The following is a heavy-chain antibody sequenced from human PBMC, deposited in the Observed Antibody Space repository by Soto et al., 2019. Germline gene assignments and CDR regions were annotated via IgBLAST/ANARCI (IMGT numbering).Heavy chain of an antibody. CDR1: GLTVSSYG. CDR3: AKDRVRFLEWLSSDYYYGMDV. CDR2: ISYDGSNK. D-gene: IGHD3-3*01. V-gene: IGHV3-30*18. J-gene: IGHJ6*02. Sequence: GGSMRHSCAASGLTVSSYGMHWVRKAPGKGLEWVAVISYDGSNKYYADSVKGRFTISRDNSKNTLYLQMNSLRAEDTAVYYCAKDRVRFLEWLSSDYYYGMDVWGQGTTVTVSS.